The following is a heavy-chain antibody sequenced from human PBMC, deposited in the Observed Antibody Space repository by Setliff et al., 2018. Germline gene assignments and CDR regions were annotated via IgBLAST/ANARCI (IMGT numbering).Heavy chain of an antibody. Sequence: ASVISCKAPEYSFTGYYMHWLRQAPGQGPEWMGWINPNNGKTQYSQMFQGRLTMTKDTSISTVYMELSSLRSDDTAMYYCATDHDIVGFGYWGRGTLVTVSS. CDR3: ATDHDIVGFGY. CDR1: EYSFTGYY. V-gene: IGHV1-2*02. J-gene: IGHJ4*02. D-gene: IGHD1-26*01. CDR2: INPNNGKT.